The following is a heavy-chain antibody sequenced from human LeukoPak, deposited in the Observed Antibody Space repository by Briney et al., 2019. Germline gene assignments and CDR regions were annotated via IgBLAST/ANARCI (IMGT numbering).Heavy chain of an antibody. CDR3: ARDGVAYCGGDCYPHDY. CDR1: GFTFSNYA. V-gene: IGHV3-33*08. J-gene: IGHJ4*02. Sequence: GGSLRLSCAASGFTFSNYAIHWVRQGPGKGLEWVAVIWYDGSNKYYADSGKGRFTVSRDNSKNTLYLQMNSLRAEDTAVYYCARDGVAYCGGDCYPHDYWGQGTLVTVSS. CDR2: IWYDGSNK. D-gene: IGHD2-21*02.